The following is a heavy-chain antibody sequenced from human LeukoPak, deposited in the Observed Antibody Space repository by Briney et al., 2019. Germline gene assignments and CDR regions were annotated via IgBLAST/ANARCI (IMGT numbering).Heavy chain of an antibody. CDR2: MNPNSGNT. CDR3: ARVTTYSSSWYDY. D-gene: IGHD6-13*01. J-gene: IGHJ4*02. V-gene: IGHV1-8*01. CDR1: GYTFTSYD. Sequence: ASVKVSCKASGYTFTSYDINWVRQATGQGLGWMGWMNPNSGNTGYAQKFQGRVTMTRNTSISTAYMELSSLRSEDTAVYYCARVTTYSSSWYDYWGQGTLVTVSS.